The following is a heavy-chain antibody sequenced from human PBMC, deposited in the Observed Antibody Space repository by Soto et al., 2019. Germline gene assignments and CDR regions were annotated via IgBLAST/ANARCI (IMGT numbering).Heavy chain of an antibody. CDR3: ARAVAVRYFDWSLNYYYYMDV. V-gene: IGHV3-48*01. CDR1: GFTFSSYS. Sequence: QSGGSLRLSCAASGFTFSSYSMNWVRQAPGKGLEWVSYISSSSSTIYYADSVKGRFTISRDNAKNSLYLQMNSLRAEDTAVYYCARAVAVRYFDWSLNYYYYMDVSGKGTTVPVSS. J-gene: IGHJ6*03. CDR2: ISSSSSTI. D-gene: IGHD3-9*01.